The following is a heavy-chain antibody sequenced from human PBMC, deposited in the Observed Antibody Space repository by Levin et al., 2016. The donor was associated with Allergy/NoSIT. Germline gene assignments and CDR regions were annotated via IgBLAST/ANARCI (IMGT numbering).Heavy chain of an antibody. Sequence: GESLKISCAASGFSVSNNYMTWVRQAPGKGLESVSVIYAGGFTYYADSVKGRFTISRDNSRNTLHLQMDTLRAEDTAVYYCAKYSSSTGVYWGQGALVTVSS. D-gene: IGHD3-22*01. CDR1: GFSVSNNY. CDR3: AKYSSSTGVY. CDR2: IYAGGFT. J-gene: IGHJ4*02. V-gene: IGHV3-53*01.